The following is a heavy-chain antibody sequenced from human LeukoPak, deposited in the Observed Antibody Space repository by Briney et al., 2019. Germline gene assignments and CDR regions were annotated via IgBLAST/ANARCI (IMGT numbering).Heavy chain of an antibody. Sequence: GESLKISCKGSGYSFTSCWIGWVRQMPGEGLEWMGIIYPGDSDTRYSPSFQGQVTISADKSISTAYLQWSSLKASDTAMYYCARSYYDILTGYSSYYFDYWGQGTLVTVSS. D-gene: IGHD3-9*01. CDR2: IYPGDSDT. V-gene: IGHV5-51*01. CDR3: ARSYYDILTGYSSYYFDY. J-gene: IGHJ4*02. CDR1: GYSFTSCW.